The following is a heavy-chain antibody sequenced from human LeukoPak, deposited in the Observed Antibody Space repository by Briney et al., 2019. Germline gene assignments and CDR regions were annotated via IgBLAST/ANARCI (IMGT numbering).Heavy chain of an antibody. CDR2: INPNSGGT. V-gene: IGHV1-2*02. CDR3: ARAVAAAPRAFDI. D-gene: IGHD6-13*01. J-gene: IGHJ3*02. Sequence: ASVKVSCKPSEYIFTDDYMHWVRQTPGQGLEWIGWINPNSGGTRYPQKFQGRVTMTRNTSISTAYMELSSLRSEDTAVYYCARAVAAAPRAFDIWGQGTMVTVSS. CDR1: EYIFTDDY.